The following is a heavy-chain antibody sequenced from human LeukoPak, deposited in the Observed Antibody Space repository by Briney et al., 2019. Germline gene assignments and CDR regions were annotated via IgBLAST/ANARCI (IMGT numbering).Heavy chain of an antibody. J-gene: IGHJ4*02. D-gene: IGHD6-13*01. V-gene: IGHV3-7*01. Sequence: GGSLRLSCAVSGFSVSGYWMTWVRQAPGKGLEWVANIKQDGSEKNYVDSVKGRFTISRDNAENSLFLQMNSLRVEDTAVYYCARERQGGIAAAGTRIEGDYWGQGTLVAVSS. CDR2: IKQDGSEK. CDR1: GFSVSGYW. CDR3: ARERQGGIAAAGTRIEGDY.